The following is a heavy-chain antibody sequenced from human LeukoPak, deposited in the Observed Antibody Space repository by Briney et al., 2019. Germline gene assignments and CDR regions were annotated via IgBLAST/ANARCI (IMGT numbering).Heavy chain of an antibody. D-gene: IGHD4-17*01. CDR2: IYHSGRT. J-gene: IGHJ4*02. CDR1: DYPISSGYY. Sequence: SETLSLTCTVSDYPISSGYYWGWIRQPPGKGLEWIGSIYHSGRTYYNPSLKSRVTISVDTSKNQFSLKLNSVTDADTSVYYCVRGRDYALDYWGQGTLVTVSS. V-gene: IGHV4-38-2*02. CDR3: VRGRDYALDY.